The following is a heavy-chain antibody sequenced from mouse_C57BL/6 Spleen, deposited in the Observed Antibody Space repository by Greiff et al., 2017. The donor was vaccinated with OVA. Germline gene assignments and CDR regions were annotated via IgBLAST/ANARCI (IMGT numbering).Heavy chain of an antibody. D-gene: IGHD2-3*01. CDR3: ARRGYDDGYYAMDY. J-gene: IGHJ4*01. CDR1: GYTFTGYW. CDR2: ILPGSGST. V-gene: IGHV1-9*01. Sequence: VQLQESGAELMKPGASVKLSCKATGYTFTGYWIEWVKQRPGHGLEWIGEILPGSGSTNYNDKFKGKATFTADPSSNTAYMQLSSLTTEDSAIYYCARRGYDDGYYAMDYWGQGTSVTVSS.